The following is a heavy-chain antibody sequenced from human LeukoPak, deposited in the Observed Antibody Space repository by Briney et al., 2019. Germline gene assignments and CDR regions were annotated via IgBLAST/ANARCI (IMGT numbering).Heavy chain of an antibody. V-gene: IGHV3-23*01. D-gene: IGHD5-12*01. CDR2: VSPSGDIT. CDR1: GFTFSTYG. J-gene: IGHJ4*02. CDR3: AKDGAWLRFDD. Sequence: GGSLRRSCAASGFTFSTYGRNWVRQAPGKGLEWVSGVSPSGDITYYADSVKGRFTISRDNSKNTVYLQMNNVRAEDTAVYYCAKDGAWLRFDDWGQGTLVTVSS.